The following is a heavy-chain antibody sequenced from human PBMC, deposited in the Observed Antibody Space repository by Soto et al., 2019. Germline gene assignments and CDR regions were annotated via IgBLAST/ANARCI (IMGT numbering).Heavy chain of an antibody. D-gene: IGHD6-13*01. V-gene: IGHV3-23*01. Sequence: PGGSLRLSCAASGFTFSTYAMNWVRQAPGKRLEWVSSITGGGTDTYYADSVKGRFTISRDNSKNTLYLQMSSLRAEDTAVYYCAKLSAAAPRDYWGQGTLVTVSS. CDR2: ITGGGTDT. CDR1: GFTFSTYA. J-gene: IGHJ4*02. CDR3: AKLSAAAPRDY.